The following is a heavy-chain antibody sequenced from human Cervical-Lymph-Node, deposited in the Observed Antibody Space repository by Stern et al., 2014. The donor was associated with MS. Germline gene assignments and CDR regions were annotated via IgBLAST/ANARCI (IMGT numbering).Heavy chain of an antibody. CDR2: TYYRSKWYN. CDR1: GDSG. J-gene: IGHJ4*02. D-gene: IGHD6-6*01. V-gene: IGHV6-1*01. CDR3: AREIGSSSYFDY. Sequence: QVQLQQSGPGLVKSSQTLSLTCAISGDSGNWIRQSPSRGLEWLGRTYYRSKWYNDYAVSVKSRININPDTSKNQFSLQLNSVTPEDTALYYCAREIGSSSYFDYWGQGTLVTVSS.